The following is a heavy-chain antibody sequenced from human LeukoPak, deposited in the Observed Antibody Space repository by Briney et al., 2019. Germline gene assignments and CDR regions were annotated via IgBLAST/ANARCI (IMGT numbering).Heavy chain of an antibody. CDR3: ARALSWTTDSYYYMDV. J-gene: IGHJ6*03. Sequence: ASVKVSCKASGYTFTSYDINWVRQATGQGLEWMGWMNPNSGNTGYAQKFQGRVAMTKNTSITTAYMELSSLRSEDTAVYYCARALSWTTDSYYYMDVWGKGTTVTVSS. CDR1: GYTFTSYD. V-gene: IGHV1-8*01. CDR2: MNPNSGNT. D-gene: IGHD3/OR15-3a*01.